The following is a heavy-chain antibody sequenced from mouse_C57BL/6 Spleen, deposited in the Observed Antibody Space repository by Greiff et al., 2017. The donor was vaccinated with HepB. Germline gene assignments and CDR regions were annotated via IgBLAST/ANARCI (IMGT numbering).Heavy chain of an antibody. CDR2: IRLKSDNYAT. J-gene: IGHJ3*01. V-gene: IGHV6-3*01. CDR3: TDPAQARFAY. Sequence: EVKLVESGGGLVQPGGSMKLSCVASGFTFSNYWMNWVRQSPEKGLEWVAQIRLKSDNYATHYAESVKGRFTISRDDSKSSVYLQMNNLRAEDTGIYYCTDPAQARFAYWGQGTLVTVSA. CDR1: GFTFSNYW. D-gene: IGHD3-2*02.